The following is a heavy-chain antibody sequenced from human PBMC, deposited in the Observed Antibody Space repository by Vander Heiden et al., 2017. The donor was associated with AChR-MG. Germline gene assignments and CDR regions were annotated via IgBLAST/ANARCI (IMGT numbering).Heavy chain of an antibody. J-gene: IGHJ6*02. CDR3: ATEIFGYGMDV. V-gene: IGHV3-13*01. CDR2: IGTAGDT. CDR1: GFTFNSYD. Sequence: EVQLFESGGGLVQCGGSLRLSCAVSGFTFNSYDMHSVRQATGKVLEWFSAIGTAGDTYYPGSVKGLFTISRENAKTSLYLQMNSLRAGDTAVYYCATEIFGYGMDVWGQVTTVTVSS. D-gene: IGHD3-3*01.